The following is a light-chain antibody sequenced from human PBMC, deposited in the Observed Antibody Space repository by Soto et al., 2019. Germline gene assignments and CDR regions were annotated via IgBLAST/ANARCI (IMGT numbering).Light chain of an antibody. V-gene: IGLV1-44*01. Sequence: QSVLTQPPSTSGTPGQRVTISCSGSRSNIGRSTVNWYQQLPGTAPKVLVYSTNQRPSGVPDRFSGSKSGTSASLAISGLQSEDEADYYFAAWDDTLSVWVFGGGTQLTVL. CDR2: STN. CDR1: RSNIGRST. J-gene: IGLJ3*02. CDR3: AAWDDTLSVWV.